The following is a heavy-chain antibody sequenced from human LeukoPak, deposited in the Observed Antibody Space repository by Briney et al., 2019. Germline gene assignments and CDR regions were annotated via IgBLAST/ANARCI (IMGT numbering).Heavy chain of an antibody. CDR2: ISGSGGST. CDR1: GFTFSSYG. Sequence: GGSLRLSCAASGFTFSSYGMNWVRQAPGKGLEWVSAISGSGGSTYYADSVKGRFTISRDNSKNTLYLQMNSLGAEDTAVYYCAKDTMTGPFDYWGQGTLVTVSS. J-gene: IGHJ4*02. V-gene: IGHV3-23*01. D-gene: IGHD3-9*01. CDR3: AKDTMTGPFDY.